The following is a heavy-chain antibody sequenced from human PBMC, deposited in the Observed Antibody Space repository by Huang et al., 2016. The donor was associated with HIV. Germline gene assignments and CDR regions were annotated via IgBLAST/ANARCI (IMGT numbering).Heavy chain of an antibody. Sequence: EVHLVESGGGLVRPGRSLRLSCSASGFTFRSYWMNWVRQGPGRGLGWVANINLDGSERFYVESVRGRFTISRDNANNSVSLQLNSLKAEDTGVYYCARGFQAKPGDYWGQGTLVTVSS. CDR1: GFTFRSYW. J-gene: IGHJ4*02. CDR3: ARGFQAKPGDY. V-gene: IGHV3-7*01. CDR2: INLDGSER.